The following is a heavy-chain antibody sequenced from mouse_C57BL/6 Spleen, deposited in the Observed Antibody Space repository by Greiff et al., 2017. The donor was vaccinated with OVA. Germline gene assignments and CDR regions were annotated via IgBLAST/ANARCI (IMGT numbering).Heavy chain of an antibody. CDR1: GYTFTSYT. CDR3: ARAPLGLRHAMDY. CDR2: INPSSGYT. D-gene: IGHD2-2*01. Sequence: QVQLKESGAELARPGASVKMSCKASGYTFTSYTMHWVKQRPGQGLEWIGYINPSSGYTKYNQKFKDKATLTADKSSSTAYMQLSSLTSEDSAVYYCARAPLGLRHAMDYWGQGTSVTVSS. V-gene: IGHV1-4*01. J-gene: IGHJ4*01.